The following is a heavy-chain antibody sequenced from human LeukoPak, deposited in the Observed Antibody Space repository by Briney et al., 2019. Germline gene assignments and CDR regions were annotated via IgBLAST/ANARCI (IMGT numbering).Heavy chain of an antibody. V-gene: IGHV1-46*01. CDR1: GYTFTGYY. J-gene: IGHJ4*02. Sequence: ASVKVSCKASGYTFTGYYMHWVRQAPGQGLEWMGIINPSGGSTSYAQKFQGRVTMTRDTSTSTVCMELSSLRSEDTAVYYCASGISVAGTLGYWGQGTLVTVSS. CDR2: INPSGGST. CDR3: ASGISVAGTLGY. D-gene: IGHD6-19*01.